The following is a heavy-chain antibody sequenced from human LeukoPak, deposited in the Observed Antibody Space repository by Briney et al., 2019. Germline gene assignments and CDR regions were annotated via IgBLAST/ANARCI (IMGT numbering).Heavy chain of an antibody. J-gene: IGHJ5*02. D-gene: IGHD2-2*01. V-gene: IGHV3-7*01. CDR3: AAGNIVVVPAALESTNWFDP. CDR2: INHNGNVN. Sequence: PGGSLRLSCAASGFTFSSYWMNWARQAPGKGLEWVASINHNGNVNYYVDSVKGRFTISRDNSKNTLYLQMNSLRAEDTAVYYCAAGNIVVVPAALESTNWFDPWGQGTLVTVSS. CDR1: GFTFSSYW.